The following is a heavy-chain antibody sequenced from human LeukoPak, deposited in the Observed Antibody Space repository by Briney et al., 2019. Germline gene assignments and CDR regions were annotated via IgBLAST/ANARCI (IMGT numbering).Heavy chain of an antibody. CDR2: ISGSGGST. Sequence: GGSLRLSCAASGFTVSSNYMSWVRQAPGKGLEWVSAISGSGGSTYYADSVKGRFTISRDNSKNTLYLQMNSLRAEDTAVYYCANSRRNYYDSSGSPAFDYWGQGTLVTVSS. V-gene: IGHV3-23*01. D-gene: IGHD3-22*01. J-gene: IGHJ4*02. CDR1: GFTVSSNY. CDR3: ANSRRNYYDSSGSPAFDY.